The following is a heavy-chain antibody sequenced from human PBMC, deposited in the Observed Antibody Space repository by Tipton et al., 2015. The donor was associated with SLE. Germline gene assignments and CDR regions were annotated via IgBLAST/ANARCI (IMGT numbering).Heavy chain of an antibody. CDR2: IYTSGST. Sequence: TLSLTCTVSGGSISSYYWSWIRQPAGKGLEWIGRIYTSGSTNYNPPLKSRVTMSVDTSKNQFSLKLSPVTAADTAVYYCARTSAYYYYGMDVWGQGTTVTVSS. D-gene: IGHD6-6*01. CDR3: ARTSAYYYYGMDV. J-gene: IGHJ6*02. CDR1: GGSISSYY. V-gene: IGHV4-4*07.